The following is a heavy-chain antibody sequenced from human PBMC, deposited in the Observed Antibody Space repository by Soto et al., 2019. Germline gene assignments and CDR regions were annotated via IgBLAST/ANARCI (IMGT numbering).Heavy chain of an antibody. CDR3: ARDLNWGSKWYYYMDV. V-gene: IGHV3-48*02. CDR1: GFTISGNA. CDR2: ISSSSTNI. Sequence: EVQLVESGGGLVQPGGSLRLSCAASGFTISGNAMNWVRQAPGRGLEWVSYISSSSTNIHYADSVRGRFTISRDNAKNSLYLQMNSLRDEDTAVYRCARDLNWGSKWYYYMDVWGKGTTVTVSS. J-gene: IGHJ6*03. D-gene: IGHD3-16*01.